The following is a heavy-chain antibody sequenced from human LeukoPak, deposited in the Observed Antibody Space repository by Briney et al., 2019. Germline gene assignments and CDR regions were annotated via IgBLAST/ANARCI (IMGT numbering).Heavy chain of an antibody. CDR3: ARGLGDYYDSSGLYY. CDR1: GGSISTTTNS. D-gene: IGHD3-22*01. J-gene: IGHJ4*02. Sequence: SETLSLTCNVSGGSISTTTNSWGWAWIRQRPTKGLEWIGSIYYGGSPYYTSSLKSRVTISVDTSKNQFSLKLSSVTAADTAVYYCARGLGDYYDSSGLYYWGQGTLVTVSS. V-gene: IGHV4-39*01. CDR2: IYYGGSP.